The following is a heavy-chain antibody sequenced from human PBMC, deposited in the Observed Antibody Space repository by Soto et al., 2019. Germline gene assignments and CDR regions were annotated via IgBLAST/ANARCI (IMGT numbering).Heavy chain of an antibody. D-gene: IGHD6-19*01. Sequence: SVKVSCKASGYTYTAYYIHWVRQAPGQGLECMGHIKPNSGDTRYTQKFQGRVTMTRDTSISTAYMESSSLKYDDRAVYYCARGSAVGGNWFDSWGQGTLVTVSS. J-gene: IGHJ5*01. CDR1: GYTYTAYY. CDR2: IKPNSGDT. CDR3: ARGSAVGGNWFDS. V-gene: IGHV1-2*06.